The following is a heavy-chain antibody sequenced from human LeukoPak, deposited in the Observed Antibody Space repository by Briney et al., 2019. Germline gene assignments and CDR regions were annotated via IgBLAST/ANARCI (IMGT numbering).Heavy chain of an antibody. CDR3: ARHLDDSSGYYYRTMYYFDY. V-gene: IGHV5-51*01. CDR1: GYSFTSYW. D-gene: IGHD3-22*01. CDR2: VNPHDSDT. Sequence: PGESLKISCKASGYSFTSYWIGWVRQMPGKGLEWMGIVNPHDSDTRYSLSFQGQVTISADKSISTANLQWSSLEASDTAMYYCARHLDDSSGYYYRTMYYFDYWGQGTLVTVSS. J-gene: IGHJ4*02.